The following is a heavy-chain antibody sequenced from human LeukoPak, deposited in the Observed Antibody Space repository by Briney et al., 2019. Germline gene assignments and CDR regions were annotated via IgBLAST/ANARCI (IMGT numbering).Heavy chain of an antibody. V-gene: IGHV1-2*02. J-gene: IGHJ5*02. CDR1: GYTFTVYY. CDR3: ARHFGVVIIPVQFDP. CDR2: INPNSGGT. Sequence: VASVNVSFKASGYTFTVYYMHWVRQAPGQGLEWMGWINPNSGGTNYAQKFQGRVTMTRDTSISTAYMELSRLRSDDTAVYYCARHFGVVIIPVQFDPWGQGTLVTVSS. D-gene: IGHD3-3*01.